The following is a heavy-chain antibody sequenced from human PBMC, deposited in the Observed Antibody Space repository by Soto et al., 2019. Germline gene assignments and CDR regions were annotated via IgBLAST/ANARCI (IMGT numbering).Heavy chain of an antibody. Sequence: PGGSLRLSCAASGFTVSSNYMSWVRQAPGKGLEWVSVIYSGGSTYYADSVKGRFTISRDNSKNTLYLQMNSLRAEDTAVYYCARSRVTMVRGVILPGVRGMDVWGQGTTVTVSS. CDR2: IYSGGST. J-gene: IGHJ6*02. CDR3: ARSRVTMVRGVILPGVRGMDV. V-gene: IGHV3-53*01. CDR1: GFTVSSNY. D-gene: IGHD3-10*01.